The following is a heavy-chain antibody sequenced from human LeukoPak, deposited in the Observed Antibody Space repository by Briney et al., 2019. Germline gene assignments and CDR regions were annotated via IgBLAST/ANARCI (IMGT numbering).Heavy chain of an antibody. CDR3: ARTSYDSTWAMDFFDF. Sequence: PGGSLRLSCAASGFSFSNYGMHWVRQAPGKGLEWVALIWFDGSNKYYADPVKGRFTISRDNSKNTLYLQMNSLRAEDTAVYYCARTSYDSTWAMDFFDFWGQGSLVTVSS. CDR1: GFSFSNYG. CDR2: IWFDGSNK. V-gene: IGHV3-33*01. D-gene: IGHD3-22*01. J-gene: IGHJ4*02.